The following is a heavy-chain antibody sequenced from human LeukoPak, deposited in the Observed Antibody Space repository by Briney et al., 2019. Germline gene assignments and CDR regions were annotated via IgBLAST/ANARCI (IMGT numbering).Heavy chain of an antibody. V-gene: IGHV3-11*04. CDR2: ISSSGSTI. CDR3: ARDIPHYYYGSGRDAFDI. J-gene: IGHJ3*02. Sequence: GGSLRLSCAASGFAFSDYYMSWIRQAPGKGLEWVSYISSSGSTIYYADSVKGRFTISRDNAKNSLYLQMNSLRAEDTAVYYCARDIPHYYYGSGRDAFDIWGQGTMVTVSS. CDR1: GFAFSDYY. D-gene: IGHD3-10*01.